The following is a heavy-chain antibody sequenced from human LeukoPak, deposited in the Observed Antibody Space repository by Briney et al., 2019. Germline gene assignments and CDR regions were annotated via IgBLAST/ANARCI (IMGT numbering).Heavy chain of an antibody. CDR2: INHSGST. D-gene: IGHD6-19*01. CDR3: LSSSGSGWLFDY. CDR1: GGSFSGYY. V-gene: IGHV4-34*01. J-gene: IGHJ4*02. Sequence: SETLSLTCAVYGGSFSGYYWSWIRQPPGKGLEWIGEINHSGSTNYNPSLKGRVTISVDTSKNQFSLKLSSVTAADTAVYYCLSSSGSGWLFDYWGQGTLVTVSS.